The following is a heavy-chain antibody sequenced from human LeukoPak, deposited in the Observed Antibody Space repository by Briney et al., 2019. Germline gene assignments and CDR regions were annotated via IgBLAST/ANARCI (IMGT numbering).Heavy chain of an antibody. J-gene: IGHJ4*02. CDR1: GGSISSGSYY. Sequence: SQTLSLTCTVSGGSISSGSYYWSWIRQPAGKGLEWIGRTYTSGSTNYNPSLKSRVTISVDTSKNQFSLKLSSVTAADTAVYYCARASITYYYDSSALEWGQGTLVTVSS. D-gene: IGHD3-22*01. CDR3: ARASITYYYDSSALE. CDR2: TYTSGST. V-gene: IGHV4-61*02.